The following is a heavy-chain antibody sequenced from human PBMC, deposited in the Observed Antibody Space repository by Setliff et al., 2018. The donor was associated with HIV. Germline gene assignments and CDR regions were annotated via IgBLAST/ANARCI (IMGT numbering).Heavy chain of an antibody. CDR3: ARSTSGSGTGRGYYYHMDV. Sequence: SETLSLTCTVSGGSISGNYYWSWIRQSAGKGLEWIGRVSPSGSTNYSPSLKSRVTISMDTSKQFSLKVRSLAAADTAVYYCARSTSGSGTGRGYYYHMDVWGKGTAVTVSS. J-gene: IGHJ6*03. CDR2: VSPSGST. CDR1: GGSISGNYY. D-gene: IGHD3-9*01. V-gene: IGHV4-61*02.